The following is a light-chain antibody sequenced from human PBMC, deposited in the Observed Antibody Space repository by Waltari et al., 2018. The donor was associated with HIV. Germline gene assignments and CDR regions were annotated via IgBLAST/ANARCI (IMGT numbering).Light chain of an antibody. CDR3: QQYYNTPLT. J-gene: IGKJ4*01. V-gene: IGKV4-1*01. CDR2: WAS. CDR1: QSGFYSSNNKNY. Sequence: DIVMTQSPDSLAVPLGETATINCKSSQSGFYSSNNKNYLAWYQQKPGQPPKLLLYWASTRESGVPDRFSGSGSGTDFTLTISRLQAEDVAVFYCQQYYNTPLTFGGGTKVEI.